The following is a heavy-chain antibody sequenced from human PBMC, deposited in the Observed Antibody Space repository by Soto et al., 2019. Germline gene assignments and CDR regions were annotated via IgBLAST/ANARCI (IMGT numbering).Heavy chain of an antibody. Sequence: SETLSLTCTVSGGSILNGGHYWTWIRQHPGKGLEWIGRIFFSGNTHYNPALKSRLTFSLDTAKNQFSLKLTSVTAADTAVYYCARHCRVDTAMAIDYWGQGTLVTVSS. CDR2: IFFSGNT. V-gene: IGHV4-31*03. J-gene: IGHJ4*02. CDR1: GGSILNGGHY. CDR3: ARHCRVDTAMAIDY. D-gene: IGHD5-18*01.